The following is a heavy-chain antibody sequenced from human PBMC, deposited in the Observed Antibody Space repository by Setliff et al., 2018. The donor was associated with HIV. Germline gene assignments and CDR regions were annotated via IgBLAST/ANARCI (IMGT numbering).Heavy chain of an antibody. CDR3: ARGRHSGTYEAFDI. V-gene: IGHV1-2*02. Sequence: ASVKVSCKTSGYMFTDYYIHFVRQAPGQRLEWMGWIQTNSGGTKIAQKFQGRVTMTRDTSISTTYMELNSLTSDDTAVYYCARGRHSGTYEAFDIWGQGTVVTVSS. J-gene: IGHJ3*02. CDR2: IQTNSGGT. D-gene: IGHD1-26*01. CDR1: GYMFTDYY.